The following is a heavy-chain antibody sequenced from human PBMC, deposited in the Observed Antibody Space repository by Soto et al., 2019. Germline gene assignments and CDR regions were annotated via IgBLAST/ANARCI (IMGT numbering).Heavy chain of an antibody. CDR3: VRFLSGFFVPRHRDAFDL. V-gene: IGHV2-5*02. Sequence: QITLKESGPPLVRPTQTLTLTCSLSGFSLTTSGVGLCWIRQPPGKALEFLALIYWDDDTRYRPSLRTRLTITKDTSKNLVVLTMTNVDPVDTATYYCVRFLSGFFVPRHRDAFDLWGQGTMVTVSS. CDR2: IYWDDDT. D-gene: IGHD3-3*01. J-gene: IGHJ3*01. CDR1: GFSLTTSGVG.